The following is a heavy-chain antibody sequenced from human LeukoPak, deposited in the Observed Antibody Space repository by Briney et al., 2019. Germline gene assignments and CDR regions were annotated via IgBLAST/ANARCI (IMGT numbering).Heavy chain of an antibody. V-gene: IGHV4-39*01. J-gene: IGHJ4*02. D-gene: IGHD4-11*01. CDR2: IYYSGST. CDR1: GFTFSSYA. Sequence: GSLRLSCAASGFTFSSYAMNWVRQPPGKGLEWIGSIYYSGSTYYNPSLKSRVTISVDTSKNQFSLKLSSVTAADTAVYYCARLPSIPFFDYWGQGTLVTVSS. CDR3: ARLPSIPFFDY.